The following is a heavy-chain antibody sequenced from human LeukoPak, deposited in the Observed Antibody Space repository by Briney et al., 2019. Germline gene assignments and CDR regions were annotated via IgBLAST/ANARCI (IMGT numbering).Heavy chain of an antibody. V-gene: IGHV3-20*04. J-gene: IGHJ4*02. CDR2: INWNGGST. Sequence: PGGSLRLSCAASGFTFDDYGMSWVRQARGKGLEWVSGINWNGGSTGYADSVKGRFTISRDNAKNSLYLQMNSLRAEDTALYYCARAVPAAMGWYFDYWGQGTLVTVSS. CDR3: ARAVPAAMGWYFDY. D-gene: IGHD2-2*01. CDR1: GFTFDDYG.